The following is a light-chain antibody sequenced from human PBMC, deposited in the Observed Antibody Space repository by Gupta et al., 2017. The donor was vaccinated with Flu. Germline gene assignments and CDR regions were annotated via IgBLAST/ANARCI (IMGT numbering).Light chain of an antibody. J-gene: IGKJ1*01. V-gene: IGKV1-39*01. CDR2: AAS. CDR1: QSISSY. Sequence: IQMTQSPSSLSASVGDRVTITCRASQSISSYLNWYQQKPGKAPKLLIYAASSVQSGVPSRFSGSGSGTDFTLTISSRQPEDFATYYCQQSDSTPWSFGQGTXVEIK. CDR3: QQSDSTPWS.